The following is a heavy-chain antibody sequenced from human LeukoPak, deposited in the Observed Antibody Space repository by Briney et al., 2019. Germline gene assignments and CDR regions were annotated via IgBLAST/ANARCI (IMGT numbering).Heavy chain of an antibody. J-gene: IGHJ5*02. Sequence: SETLSLTCAVSGGSISSPNWWTWVRQPPGKGLEWIGEIYHSGRTNSNPSLESRVIMSADKSKNQFSLKLTSVTAADTAVYYCARVGHNWFDPWGQGTLVTVSS. CDR2: IYHSGRT. D-gene: IGHD1-26*01. V-gene: IGHV4-4*02. CDR3: ARVGHNWFDP. CDR1: GGSISSPNW.